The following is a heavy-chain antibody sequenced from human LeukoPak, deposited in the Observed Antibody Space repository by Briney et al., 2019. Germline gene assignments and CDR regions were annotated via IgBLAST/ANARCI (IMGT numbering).Heavy chain of an antibody. D-gene: IGHD4-17*01. CDR3: ARYGNGDYAFDQ. J-gene: IGHJ4*02. CDR2: IKPDGDEK. CDR1: GLSFSGFW. Sequence: AGGSLRLSCAASGLSFSGFWMSWVRQAPGKGLEWVANIKPDGDEKYYVDSVKGRFIISRDNGKNSLYLQMNSLKADDTALYYCARYGNGDYAFDQWGQGTLVTVSS. V-gene: IGHV3-7*04.